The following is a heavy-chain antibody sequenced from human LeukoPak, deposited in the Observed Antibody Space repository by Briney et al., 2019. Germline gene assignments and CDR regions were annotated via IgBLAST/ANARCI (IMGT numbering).Heavy chain of an antibody. J-gene: IGHJ6*03. CDR3: AKGGVGYGSYYYMDV. CDR1: GFTFSSYG. CDR2: IWYDGSNK. Sequence: GGSLRLSCAASGFTFSSYGMHWVRQAPGKGLEWVAVIWYDGSNKYYADSVKGRFTTSRDNSKNTLYLQMNSLRAEDTAVNYCAKGGVGYGSYYYMDVWGKGTTVTVSS. D-gene: IGHD2-15*01. V-gene: IGHV3-33*06.